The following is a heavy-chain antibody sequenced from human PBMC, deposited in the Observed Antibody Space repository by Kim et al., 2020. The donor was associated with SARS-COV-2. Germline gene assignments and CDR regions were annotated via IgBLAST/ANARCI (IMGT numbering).Heavy chain of an antibody. CDR1: GYTFTGYY. D-gene: IGHD2-2*01. CDR3: ARARQPTGYQLLSGVNWFDP. CDR2: INPNSGGT. Sequence: ASVKVSCKASGYTFTGYYMHWVRQAPGQGLEWMGRINPNSGGTNYAQKFQGRVTMTRDTSISTAYMELSRLRSDDTAVYYCARARQPTGYQLLSGVNWFDPWGQGTLVTVSS. J-gene: IGHJ5*02. V-gene: IGHV1-2*06.